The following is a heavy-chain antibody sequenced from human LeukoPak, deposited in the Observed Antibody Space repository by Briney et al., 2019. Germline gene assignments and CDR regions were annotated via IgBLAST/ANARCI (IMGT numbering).Heavy chain of an antibody. J-gene: IGHJ4*02. Sequence: GGSLRLSCAASGFTFNNYAMSWVRQAPGKGLEWVSVIYSGGATAYADSVKGRFTISRDTSKNTLYLQMNSLRAEDTAVYYCAGEGGDSMVQGIIAEWGQGTLVTVSS. CDR3: AGEGGDSMVQGIIAE. CDR1: GFTFNNYA. V-gene: IGHV3-53*01. CDR2: IYSGGAT. D-gene: IGHD3-10*01.